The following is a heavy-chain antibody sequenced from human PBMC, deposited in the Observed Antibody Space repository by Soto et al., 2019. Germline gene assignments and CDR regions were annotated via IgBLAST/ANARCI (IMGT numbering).Heavy chain of an antibody. J-gene: IGHJ3*01. CDR2: INPSSTHI. CDR1: GFTFSSYH. D-gene: IGHD2-15*01. CDR3: ARGYCGGGGCYLRRDAFDV. Sequence: EVQWVESGGGLVVPGGSLGLSCVASGFTFSSYHMSWIRQAPGKGLEWVSSINPSSTHIYYADSVRGRFAISRDHSKNALYLQMNSLRTEDAAVYYCARGYCGGGGCYLRRDAFDVWGQGTVVTVSS. V-gene: IGHV3-21*01.